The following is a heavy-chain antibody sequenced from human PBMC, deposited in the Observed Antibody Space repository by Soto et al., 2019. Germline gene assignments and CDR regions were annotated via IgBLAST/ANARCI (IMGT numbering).Heavy chain of an antibody. D-gene: IGHD5-12*01. CDR1: GGSISSSSYY. CDR3: ARLVEMATTFDY. CDR2: IYYSGST. Sequence: QLQLQESGPGLVKPSETLSLTCTVSGGSISSSSYYWGWIRQPPGKGLEWIGSIYYSGSTYYNPSLKSRVTISVDTSKNQFSLKLSSVTAADTAVYYCARLVEMATTFDYWGQGTLVTVSS. V-gene: IGHV4-39*01. J-gene: IGHJ4*02.